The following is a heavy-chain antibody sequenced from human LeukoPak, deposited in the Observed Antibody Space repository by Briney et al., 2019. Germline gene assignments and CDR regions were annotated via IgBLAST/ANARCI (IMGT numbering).Heavy chain of an antibody. D-gene: IGHD3-22*01. Sequence: ASVKVSCKASGYTFTGYYMHWVRQAPGQGLEWMGWINPNSGGTNYAQKFQGRVTMTRDTSISTAYMELSRLRSDDTAVYYCAAGRYYYDSSGYGRYGMDVWGQGATVTVSS. CDR2: INPNSGGT. V-gene: IGHV1-2*02. CDR1: GYTFTGYY. J-gene: IGHJ6*02. CDR3: AAGRYYYDSSGYGRYGMDV.